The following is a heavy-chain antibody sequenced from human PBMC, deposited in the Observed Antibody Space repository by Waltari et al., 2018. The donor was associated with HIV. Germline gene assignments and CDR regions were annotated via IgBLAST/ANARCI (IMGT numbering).Heavy chain of an antibody. J-gene: IGHJ4*02. D-gene: IGHD3-10*01. CDR1: GFPFSSYV. Sequence: VHLLESGGRLVQSGGSLRLSFAASGFPFSSYVMALVRPRLRKAPARLALISANGDKTYYADSVRGRFTISRYTSKNTLSLDLNGLTAEDTAVYYCAKSSHWDNSRYTGGAALRGVDSWGQGTLVTVSS. CDR2: ISANGDKT. V-gene: IGHV3-23*01. CDR3: AKSSHWDNSRYTGGAALRGVDS.